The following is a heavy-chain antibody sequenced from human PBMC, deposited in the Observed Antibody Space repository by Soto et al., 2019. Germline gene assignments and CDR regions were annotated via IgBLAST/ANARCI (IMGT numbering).Heavy chain of an antibody. Sequence: GGSLRLSCAASGFTFSSYAMSWVRQAPGKGLEWVSAISGSGGSTYYADSVKGRFTISRDNSKNTLYLQMNSLRAEDTAVYYCAKAPPRYDTAMVNNYFDYWGQATLVTVSS. CDR2: ISGSGGST. CDR3: AKAPPRYDTAMVNNYFDY. V-gene: IGHV3-23*01. CDR1: GFTFSSYA. J-gene: IGHJ4*02. D-gene: IGHD5-18*01.